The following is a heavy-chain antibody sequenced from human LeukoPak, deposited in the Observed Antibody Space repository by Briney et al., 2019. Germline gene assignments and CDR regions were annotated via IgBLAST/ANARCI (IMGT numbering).Heavy chain of an antibody. CDR3: AKAAFSRTSYFDY. J-gene: IGHJ4*02. D-gene: IGHD3-3*02. Sequence: VGSLRLSCAASGSTFSTYTMSWVRQAPGKGLEWVSAISGSGGNTYYADSVKGRFTISRDNSKNTLYLQMDSLRADDTAVYYCAKAAFSRTSYFDYWGQGTLVTASS. V-gene: IGHV3-23*01. CDR2: ISGSGGNT. CDR1: GSTFSTYT.